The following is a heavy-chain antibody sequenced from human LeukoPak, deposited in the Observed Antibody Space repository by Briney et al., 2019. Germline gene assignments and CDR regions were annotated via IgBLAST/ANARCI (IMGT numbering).Heavy chain of an antibody. CDR2: IRGSGGST. CDR3: AKASRRWLVHDWFDP. D-gene: IGHD6-19*01. CDR1: GFTFSSYA. J-gene: IGHJ5*02. V-gene: IGHV3-23*01. Sequence: GGSLRLSCAASGFTFSSYAMSWVRQAPGKGREGVSAIRGSGGSTYYADSVKGRFTISRDNSKNTLYLQMNSLRAEDTAVYYCAKASRRWLVHDWFDPWGQGTLVTVSS.